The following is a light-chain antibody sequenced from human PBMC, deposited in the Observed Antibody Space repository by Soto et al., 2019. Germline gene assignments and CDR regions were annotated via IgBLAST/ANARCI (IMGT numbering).Light chain of an antibody. J-gene: IGLJ2*01. Sequence: QSVLTQPPSVSGAPGQRVTISCTGSTSNIGAGYDVHWYQQVPGTTPKLLIYANNNRPSGVPDRFSGSKSGTSASLVITGLQAEDEADYYCQSYDNSLSGWLLGGGTKLTVL. V-gene: IGLV1-40*01. CDR2: ANN. CDR3: QSYDNSLSGWL. CDR1: TSNIGAGYD.